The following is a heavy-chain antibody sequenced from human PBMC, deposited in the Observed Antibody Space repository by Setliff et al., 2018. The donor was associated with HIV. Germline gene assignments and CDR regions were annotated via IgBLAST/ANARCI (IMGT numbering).Heavy chain of an antibody. CDR2: ISDSGGST. V-gene: IGHV3-23*01. CDR3: ARAFSGYYFDY. Sequence: ETLSLTCSVSGGSISSGSHYWGWIRQAPGKGLEWVSGISDSGGSTYYADSVKGRFTISRDNSQNALYLHMNSLRAEDTAVYYCARAFSGYYFDYWGQGTLVTVSS. D-gene: IGHD3-3*01. CDR1: GGSISSGSHY. J-gene: IGHJ4*02.